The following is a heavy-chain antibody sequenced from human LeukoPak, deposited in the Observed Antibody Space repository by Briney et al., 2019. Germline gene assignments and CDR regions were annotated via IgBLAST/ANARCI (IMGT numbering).Heavy chain of an antibody. V-gene: IGHV4-61*02. CDR3: TRGRAHDSSGIPLDY. CDR2: IYTSGST. CDR1: GGSISSGSYY. D-gene: IGHD3-22*01. J-gene: IGHJ4*02. Sequence: SQTLSLTCTVSGGSISSGSYYWSWIRQPAGKGLEWIGRIYTSGSTNYNPSLKSRVTISVDTSKNQFSLKLSSVTAADTVVYYCTRGRAHDSSGIPLDYWGQGTLVTVSS.